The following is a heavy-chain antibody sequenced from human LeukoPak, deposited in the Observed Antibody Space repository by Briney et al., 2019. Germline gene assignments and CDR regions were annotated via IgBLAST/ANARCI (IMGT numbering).Heavy chain of an antibody. CDR3: ARVSYYYYGMDV. CDR1: GGSISSYY. J-gene: IGHJ6*02. V-gene: IGHV4-59*01. Sequence: SETLSLTCTVSGGSISSYYWSWIRQPPGKGLEWIGYIYYSGSTNYNPSLKSRVTISVDTSKNQFSLKLSSVTAADTAVYYCARVSYYYYGMDVWGQGTTVTVSS. CDR2: IYYSGST.